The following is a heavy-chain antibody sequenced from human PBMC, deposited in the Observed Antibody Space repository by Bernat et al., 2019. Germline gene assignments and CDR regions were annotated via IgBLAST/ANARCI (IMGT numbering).Heavy chain of an antibody. CDR2: IYYSGST. V-gene: IGHV4-59*01. CDR1: GGSISSYY. CDR3: AGGDTGDFQH. J-gene: IGHJ1*01. D-gene: IGHD3-16*01. Sequence: QVQLQESGPGLVKPSETLSLTCTVSGGSISSYYWSCIRQPPGKGLEWIGYIYYSGSTNYNPSLKSRVTISVDTSKNQFSLKLSSVTAADTAVYYCAGGDTGDFQHWGQGTLVTVSS.